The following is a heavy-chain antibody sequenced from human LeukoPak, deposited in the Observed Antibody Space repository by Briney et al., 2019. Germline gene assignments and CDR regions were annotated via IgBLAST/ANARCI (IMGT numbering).Heavy chain of an antibody. CDR1: GFTFTSYG. Sequence: HTGGSLRLSCAASGFTFTSYGMSWVRQAPGKGLEWVSVISGDGDSTYYADSVKGRFTTSRDNSKNTVSLQMNSLRAEDTATYYCASEDGRFDYWGQGTLVTVSS. CDR2: ISGDGDST. J-gene: IGHJ4*02. CDR3: ASEDGRFDY. V-gene: IGHV3-23*01.